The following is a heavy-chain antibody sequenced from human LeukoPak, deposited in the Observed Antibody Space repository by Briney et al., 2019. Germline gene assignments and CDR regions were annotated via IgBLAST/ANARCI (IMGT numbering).Heavy chain of an antibody. V-gene: IGHV3-23*01. CDR2: ISGSGGST. CDR3: ARDLPNYYGSGTRNYGMDV. J-gene: IGHJ6*02. D-gene: IGHD3-10*01. Sequence: GGSLRLSCAASGFTFSSYAMSWVRQAPGKGLEWVSAISGSGGSTYYADSVKGRFTISRDNAKNSLYLQMNSLRAEDTAVYYCARDLPNYYGSGTRNYGMDVWGQGTTVTVSS. CDR1: GFTFSSYA.